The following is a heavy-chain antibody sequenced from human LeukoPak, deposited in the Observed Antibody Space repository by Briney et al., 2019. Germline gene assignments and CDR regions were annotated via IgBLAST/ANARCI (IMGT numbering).Heavy chain of an antibody. CDR2: IRFDGSTK. CDR3: ARDSGNYIPDGFDL. J-gene: IGHJ3*01. V-gene: IGHV3-30*02. Sequence: GGSVRLSCAASGFSFSSYGMHWVRQAPGKGLEWVAFIRFDGSTKYYVDSVEGRFIISRDNSKNTLYLQMNGLRAEDTAVFYCARDSGNYIPDGFDLWGRGTMVTISS. CDR1: GFSFSSYG. D-gene: IGHD1-26*01.